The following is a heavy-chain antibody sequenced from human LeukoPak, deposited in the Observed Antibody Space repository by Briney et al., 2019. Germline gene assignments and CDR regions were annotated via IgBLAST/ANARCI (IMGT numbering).Heavy chain of an antibody. D-gene: IGHD6-13*01. CDR3: AREGIAAAGMREDWFDP. J-gene: IGHJ5*02. V-gene: IGHV1-2*02. CDR2: INPNSGGT. Sequence: ASVKVSCKASGYTFTGYYMHWVRQAPGQGLEWMGWINPNSGGTNYAQKFQGRVTMTRDTSISTAYMELSRLRSDDTALYYCAREGIAAAGMREDWFDPWGQGTLVTVSS. CDR1: GYTFTGYY.